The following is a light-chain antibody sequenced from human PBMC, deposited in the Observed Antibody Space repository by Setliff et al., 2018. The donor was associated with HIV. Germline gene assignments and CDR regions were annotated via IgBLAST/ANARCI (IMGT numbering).Light chain of an antibody. Sequence: GSPGQSVTISCTGTSSDVGGYNFVSWYQQHPGKAPKLMIHDVNQRPSGVPDRFSGSKSGNTASLTISGLQAEDEADYWCCSYAGSYSLYVFGTGTKVTVL. J-gene: IGLJ1*01. CDR1: SSDVGGYNF. CDR3: CSYAGSYSLYV. V-gene: IGLV2-11*01. CDR2: DVN.